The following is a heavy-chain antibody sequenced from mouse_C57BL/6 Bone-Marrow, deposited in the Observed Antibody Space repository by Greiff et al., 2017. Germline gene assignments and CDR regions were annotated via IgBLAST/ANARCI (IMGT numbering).Heavy chain of an antibody. CDR1: GFTFSSYG. Sequence: EVMLVESGGDLVKPGGSLKLSCAASGFTFSSYGMSWVRQTPEKRLEWVATISSGGGYTYYPASVKGRFTISRDNAKNTLYLQMSSLKSEDTAMYYCARHDFWYYGSSYNALDYWGKGTSVTVSS. J-gene: IGHJ4*01. CDR2: ISSGGGYT. CDR3: ARHDFWYYGSSYNALDY. V-gene: IGHV5-6*01. D-gene: IGHD1-1*01.